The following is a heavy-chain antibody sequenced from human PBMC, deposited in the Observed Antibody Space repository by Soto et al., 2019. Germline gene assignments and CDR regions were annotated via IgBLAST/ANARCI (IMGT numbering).Heavy chain of an antibody. D-gene: IGHD3-16*01. Sequence: VQLVESGGGLVQPGGSLRLSCAASGFTFDNYWMHWVRQTPGKGLMWVSRINPYGSPTTYADSVKGRFAISRDNAKNTVYLKRNSLRAEDTGVYYCARVKLGSYDWFDPWGQGTLVTVSS. CDR2: INPYGSPT. V-gene: IGHV3-74*01. CDR3: ARVKLGSYDWFDP. CDR1: GFTFDNYW. J-gene: IGHJ5*02.